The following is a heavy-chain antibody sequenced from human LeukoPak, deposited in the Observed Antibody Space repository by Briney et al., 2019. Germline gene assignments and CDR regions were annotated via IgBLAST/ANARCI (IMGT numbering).Heavy chain of an antibody. J-gene: IGHJ5*02. V-gene: IGHV4-61*02. CDR1: RGSISSGNYY. Sequence: SQTLSLTCTVSRGSISSGNYYWSWIRQRAGKGLEWIGRISTSGSTNYNPALKSRVTISVDTSKNQFSLKLSSVTAADTGVYYCARQVDPWGQGTLVTVSS. CDR2: ISTSGST. CDR3: ARQVDP.